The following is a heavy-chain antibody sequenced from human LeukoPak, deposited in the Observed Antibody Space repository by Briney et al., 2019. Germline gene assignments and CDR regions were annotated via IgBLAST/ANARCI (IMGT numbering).Heavy chain of an antibody. D-gene: IGHD6-6*01. CDR2: IYTSGST. CDR3: ERSIAARLDYYYYMDV. V-gene: IGHV4-4*07. J-gene: IGHJ6*03. CDR1: GGSISIYY. Sequence: PSETLSLTCTVSGGSISIYYWSWIRQPAGKGLEWIGRIYTSGSTNYNPSLKSRVTMSVDTSKNQFSLKLSSVTAADTAVYYCERSIAARLDYYYYMDVWGKGTTVTVSS.